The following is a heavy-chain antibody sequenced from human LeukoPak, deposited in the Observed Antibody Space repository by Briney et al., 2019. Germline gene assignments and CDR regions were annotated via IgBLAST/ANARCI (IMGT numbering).Heavy chain of an antibody. CDR1: GFTFSNYG. CDR3: ASNYFGSGSMKGDFYYMDV. D-gene: IGHD3-10*01. Sequence: PGGSLRLSCAASGFTFSNYGMSWVRQAPGKGLEWVSSISGSGDSTYYADSVKGRFTISRDNSKNTLYLQMNSLRAEDAGVYYCASNYFGSGSMKGDFYYMDVWGKGTTVTISS. CDR2: ISGSGDST. J-gene: IGHJ6*03. V-gene: IGHV3-23*01.